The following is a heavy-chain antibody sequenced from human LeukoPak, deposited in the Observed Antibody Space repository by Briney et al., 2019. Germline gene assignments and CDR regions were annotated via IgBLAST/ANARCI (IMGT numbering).Heavy chain of an antibody. D-gene: IGHD4/OR15-4a*01. CDR2: INADGTYK. J-gene: IGHJ3*02. CDR3: AREPDYCANVDAFDI. V-gene: IGHV3-74*01. Sequence: PGGSLRLSCAASGFTFSRHWMHWVRQAPGKGLVWVSRINADGTYKSYAGSVEGRFIISRDNAKNTLYLQMNSLRVEDTAVYYCAREPDYCANVDAFDIWGQGAKVTVSS. CDR1: GFTFSRHW.